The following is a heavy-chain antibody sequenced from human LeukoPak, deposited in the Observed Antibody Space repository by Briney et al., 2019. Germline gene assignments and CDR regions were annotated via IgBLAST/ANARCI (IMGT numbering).Heavy chain of an antibody. V-gene: IGHV4-4*07. Sequence: SETLSLTCTVSGGSINSYWSWIRQPAGKGLEWIGRISGSGVITYNPSLKSRVILSLDTSNNHFSLKLISVTAADTAVYYCARDSGTTGEVKFDPWGQGMLVTVSS. D-gene: IGHD3-10*01. CDR2: ISGSGVI. CDR3: ARDSGTTGEVKFDP. J-gene: IGHJ5*02. CDR1: GGSINSY.